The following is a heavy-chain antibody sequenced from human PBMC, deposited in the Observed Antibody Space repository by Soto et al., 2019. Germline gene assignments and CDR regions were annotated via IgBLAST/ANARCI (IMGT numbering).Heavy chain of an antibody. CDR3: ARGSSIAGLYYGMDV. CDR1: GGSISSGGYY. D-gene: IGHD6-6*01. CDR2: NYYSGIT. V-gene: IGHV4-31*03. J-gene: IGHJ6*02. Sequence: SETLSLTCTVSGGSISSGGYYWTWIRQHPGKGLERIGYNYYSGITYYNPSLKSRVTISLDTSKNQFSLKLSSVTAADTAVYYCARGSSIAGLYYGMDVWGQGTTVNVSS.